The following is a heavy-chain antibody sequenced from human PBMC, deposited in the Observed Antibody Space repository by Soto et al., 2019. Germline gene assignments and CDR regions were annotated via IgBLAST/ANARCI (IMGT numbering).Heavy chain of an antibody. CDR3: AKGILVKPPGTRTFDI. D-gene: IGHD6-13*01. Sequence: EVQLLESGGGLVQPGGSLRLSCAASGFTFSNYAMSWVRQAPGKGLEGVSTIGGGDGSTYYADSVKGRFTISRDNSNSALYLQMNSLRVGDTAIYYCAKGILVKPPGTRTFDIWGQGTMVIVSS. CDR1: GFTFSNYA. CDR2: IGGGDGST. J-gene: IGHJ3*02. V-gene: IGHV3-23*01.